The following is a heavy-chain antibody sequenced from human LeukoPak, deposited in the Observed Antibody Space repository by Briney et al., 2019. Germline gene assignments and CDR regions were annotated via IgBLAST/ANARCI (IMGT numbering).Heavy chain of an antibody. V-gene: IGHV1-2*02. CDR3: ARGKGMTSATANFVDL. CDR1: GYTFTGYY. J-gene: IGHJ2*01. CDR2: INPNSGGP. Sequence: ASVKVSCKASGYTFTGYYVHWVRQAPGQGLEWMGWINPNSGGPNYAQNFQGRVTMTRDTSISTAYMELSSLRSDDTAVYYCARGKGMTSATANFVDLWGRGTLVTVSS. D-gene: IGHD1-20*01.